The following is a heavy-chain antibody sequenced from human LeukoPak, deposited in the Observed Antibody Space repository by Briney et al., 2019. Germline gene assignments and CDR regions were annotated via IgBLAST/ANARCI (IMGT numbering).Heavy chain of an antibody. D-gene: IGHD1-26*01. Sequence: GASVKVSCKASVYTFTDYYIHWVRQAPGHGLEWLGWMNVKTGATSSAQKFPGRFTMTRDTSIGTASMEFSSLTSDDTAVYYCARQSGTYWGLDYWGQGTLVTVSS. V-gene: IGHV1-2*02. CDR1: VYTFTDYY. J-gene: IGHJ4*02. CDR2: MNVKTGAT. CDR3: ARQSGTYWGLDY.